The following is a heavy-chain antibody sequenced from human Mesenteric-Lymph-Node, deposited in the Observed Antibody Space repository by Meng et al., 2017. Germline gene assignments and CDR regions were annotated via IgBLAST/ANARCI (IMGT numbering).Heavy chain of an antibody. D-gene: IGHD3-22*01. CDR2: ISWDSGKK. V-gene: IGHV3-9*01. Sequence: EVQLVESGGGLGQPGGSLRLSCSASGFTFDDYAMHWVRQAPGKGLEWVSGISWDSGKKGYADSVKGRFTISRDSAKNSLYLQMNSLRAEDTALYYCVKDTRYDSSGYYDSWGQGTLVTVSS. CDR3: VKDTRYDSSGYYDS. CDR1: GFTFDDYA. J-gene: IGHJ5*01.